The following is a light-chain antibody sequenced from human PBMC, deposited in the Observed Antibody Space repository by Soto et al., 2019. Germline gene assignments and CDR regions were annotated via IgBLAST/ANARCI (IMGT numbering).Light chain of an antibody. CDR1: QNIRGW. Sequence: DIRMTQSPATLSTSVEDRVTITCRVSQNIRGWLAWYQQKPGKAPKLLIYDASTLESGVPSRFSGSGSGTECPLTISRLQPYDFATCYCQRYDSYSWTFGEGATVAIK. CDR2: DAS. CDR3: QRYDSYSWT. V-gene: IGKV1-5*01. J-gene: IGKJ1*01.